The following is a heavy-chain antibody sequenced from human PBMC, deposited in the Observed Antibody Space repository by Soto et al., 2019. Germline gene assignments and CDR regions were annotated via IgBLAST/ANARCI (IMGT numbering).Heavy chain of an antibody. CDR3: AKDSGRGSADYYFDY. D-gene: IGHD3-10*01. J-gene: IGHJ4*02. CDR2: ISSDGKDK. Sequence: RLSCAASGFTFSSYAIHWVRQAPGKGLEWVAVISSDGKDKYSADSMKGRFAISRDNSKNTLYLQMNSLRAEDTAVYYCAKDSGRGSADYYFDYWGQGTLVTVS. CDR1: GFTFSSYA. V-gene: IGHV3-30*18.